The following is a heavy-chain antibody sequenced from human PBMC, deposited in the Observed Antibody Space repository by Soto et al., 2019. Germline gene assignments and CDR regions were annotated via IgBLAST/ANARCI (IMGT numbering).Heavy chain of an antibody. Sequence: SETLSLTCTVSGGSISSGGYYWSWIRQHPGKGLEWIGYIYYSGSTYYNPSLKSRVTISVDTSKNQFSLKLSSVTAADTAVYYCARAGPRESGDFDYWGKGTLVTVSS. CDR1: GGSISSGGYY. D-gene: IGHD1-1*01. CDR3: ARAGPRESGDFDY. CDR2: IYYSGST. J-gene: IGHJ4*02. V-gene: IGHV4-31*03.